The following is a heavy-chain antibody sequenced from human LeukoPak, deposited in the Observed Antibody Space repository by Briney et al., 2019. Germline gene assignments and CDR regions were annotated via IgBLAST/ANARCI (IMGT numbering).Heavy chain of an antibody. CDR1: GGSFSGYY. D-gene: IGHD5-18*01. CDR2: INHTGST. CDR3: ARADTVMEGGMDV. V-gene: IGHV4-34*01. Sequence: SETLSLTCAVYGGSFSGYYWSWVRQPPGKGLEWIGEINHTGSTKYNPSLKSRVTMSVDTSKNQFSLKLSSVTAADTAVYYCARADTVMEGGMDVWGQGTTVTVSS. J-gene: IGHJ6*02.